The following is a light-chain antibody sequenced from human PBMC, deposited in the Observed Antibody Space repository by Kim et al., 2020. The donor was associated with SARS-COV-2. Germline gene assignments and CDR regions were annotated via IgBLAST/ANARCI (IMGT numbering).Light chain of an antibody. CDR1: SSDVGGYNY. J-gene: IGLJ1*01. Sequence: GQSITISCSGTSSDVGGYNYASWYQQHPGKAPKLMIYDVSQRPSGVSNRFSGSKSGNTASLTISGLQAEDEADYYCSSYTSSSTNVFGTGTKVTVL. CDR3: SSYTSSSTNV. V-gene: IGLV2-14*03. CDR2: DVS.